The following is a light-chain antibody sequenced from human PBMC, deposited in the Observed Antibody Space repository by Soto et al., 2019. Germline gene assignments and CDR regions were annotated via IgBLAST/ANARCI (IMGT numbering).Light chain of an antibody. CDR1: QSLFYSSDTKNY. J-gene: IGKJ4*01. Sequence: DIVVTQSPDSLAASLGERATINCQSSQSLFYSSDTKNYLRWYQQQPGQPPNLLIYWASTRESGVPERFSGAGSGTDFTLTISSLQAEDVAFYYCQQYYATPLTFGGGTKVEIK. CDR3: QQYYATPLT. CDR2: WAS. V-gene: IGKV4-1*01.